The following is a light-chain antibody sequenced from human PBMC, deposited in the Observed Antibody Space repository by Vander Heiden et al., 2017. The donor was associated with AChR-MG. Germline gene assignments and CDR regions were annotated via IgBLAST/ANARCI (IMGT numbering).Light chain of an antibody. V-gene: IGLV4-69*01. CDR2: LNSDGSH. CDR1: SGHSSYA. CDR3: QTWGTGVVV. Sequence: QTVLTQSPSASASLGASVKLTCTLSSGHSSYAIAWHQQQPEKGPRYLMKLNSDGSHNTGDGIPDRFSGSSSGAARYLTISSLRSEDEADYYCQTWGTGVVVFGGGTKLTVL. J-gene: IGLJ3*02.